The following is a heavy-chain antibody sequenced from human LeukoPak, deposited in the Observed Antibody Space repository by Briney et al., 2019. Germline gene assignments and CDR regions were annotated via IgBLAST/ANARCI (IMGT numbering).Heavy chain of an antibody. D-gene: IGHD2-2*02. CDR2: INHSGGT. Sequence: SETLSLTCAVYGGSFSGYYWSWTRQPPGKGLEWIGEINHSGGTNYNPSLKSRVTISVDTSKNQFSLKLSSVTAADTAVYYCARGRVVPAAIGLNWFDPWGQGTLVTVSS. CDR3: ARGRVVPAAIGLNWFDP. V-gene: IGHV4-34*01. CDR1: GGSFSGYY. J-gene: IGHJ5*02.